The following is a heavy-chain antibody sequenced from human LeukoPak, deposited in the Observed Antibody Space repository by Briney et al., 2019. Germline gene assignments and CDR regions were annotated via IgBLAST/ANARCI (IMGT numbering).Heavy chain of an antibody. Sequence: LSETLSLTCTVSGYSISSGYYWGWIRQPPGKGLEWIGSIYHSGSTYYNPSLKSRVTISVDTSKNQFSLKLSSVTAADTAVYYCARTSKSGPFDYWGQGTLVTVSS. V-gene: IGHV4-38-2*02. CDR1: GYSISSGYY. D-gene: IGHD2-15*01. J-gene: IGHJ4*02. CDR3: ARTSKSGPFDY. CDR2: IYHSGST.